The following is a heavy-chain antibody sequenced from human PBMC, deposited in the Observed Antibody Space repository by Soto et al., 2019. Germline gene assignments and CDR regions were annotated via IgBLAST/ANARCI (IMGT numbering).Heavy chain of an antibody. D-gene: IGHD2-2*01. CDR1: GYSFTSYW. V-gene: IGHV5-51*01. CDR3: ARHRGEYFSSTSCYGLDYYYYYMDV. J-gene: IGHJ6*03. CDR2: IYPGDSDT. Sequence: PGESLKISCKGSGYSFTSYWIGWVRQMPGKGLEWMGIIYPGDSDTRYSPSFQGQVTISADKSISTAYLQWSSLKASDTAMYYCARHRGEYFSSTSCYGLDYYYYYMDVWGKGTTVTVSS.